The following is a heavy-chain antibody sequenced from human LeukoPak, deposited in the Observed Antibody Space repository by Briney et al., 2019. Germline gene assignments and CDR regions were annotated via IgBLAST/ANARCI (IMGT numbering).Heavy chain of an antibody. CDR1: GGSISSYY. J-gene: IGHJ4*02. D-gene: IGHD3-16*01. CDR3: ARGRSGGVTLDY. V-gene: IGHV4-59*04. CDR2: IYYSGST. Sequence: SETLSLTCTVSGGSISSYYWSWIRQPPGKGLEWIGYIYYSGSTYYNPSLKSRVTISVGTSKNQFSLKLSSVTAADTAVYYCARGRSGGVTLDYWGQGTLVTVSS.